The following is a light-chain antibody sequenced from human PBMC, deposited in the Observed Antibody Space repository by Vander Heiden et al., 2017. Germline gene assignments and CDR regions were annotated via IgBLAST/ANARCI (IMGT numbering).Light chain of an antibody. V-gene: IGKV1-5*01. CDR1: QSISNS. CDR2: GAS. CDR3: QQYHTYSS. J-gene: IGKJ4*01. Sequence: DIQMAQSPSTLSAFVGDRVTITCRASQSISNSVAWYQQKPGRAPKLLICGASTLESGVPSRFSGSGSGTEFTLTIFSLQPDDFASYFCQQYHTYSSFGGGTKVDI.